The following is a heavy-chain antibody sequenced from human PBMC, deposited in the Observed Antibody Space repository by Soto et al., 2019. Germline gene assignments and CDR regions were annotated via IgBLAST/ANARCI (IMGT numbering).Heavy chain of an antibody. V-gene: IGHV3-53*01. CDR1: GFNVSNNY. J-gene: IGHJ4*02. Sequence: GGSLRLSCAASGFNVSNNYLTWVRQAPEKGLEWVSVIYGGGSTYYADSVKGRFTISRDNSKNTLYLQMNSLRAEDTAVYYCARGGRRDLHFDYWGQGTLVTVSS. CDR3: ARGGRRDLHFDY. CDR2: IYGGGST.